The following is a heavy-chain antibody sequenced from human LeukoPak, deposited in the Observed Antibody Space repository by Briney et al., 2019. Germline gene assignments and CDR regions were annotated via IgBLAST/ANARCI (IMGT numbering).Heavy chain of an antibody. V-gene: IGHV3-30*02. CDR2: IRYDGSNK. Sequence: GGSLRLSCAASGFIFNTYVMHWVRQAPGKGLEWLAFIRYDGSNKNYADSVKGRFTISRDNTKNSPYLQMNSLRAEDTAVYYCAKDGGSDPDSFDIWGQGTMATVSS. D-gene: IGHD2-15*01. CDR1: GFIFNTYV. J-gene: IGHJ3*02. CDR3: AKDGGSDPDSFDI.